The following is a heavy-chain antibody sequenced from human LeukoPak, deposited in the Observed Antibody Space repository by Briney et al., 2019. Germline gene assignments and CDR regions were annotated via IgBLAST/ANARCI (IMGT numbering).Heavy chain of an antibody. CDR1: GYTFTGYY. V-gene: IGHV1-2*02. Sequence: ASVKVSCKASGYTFTGYYMHWVRQAPGQGLEWMGWINPNSGGTNYAQKFQGRVTMTRDTSISTAYMELSRLRSDDTAVYYCARAASDYYDSSGSDYWGQGTLVTVSS. CDR2: INPNSGGT. D-gene: IGHD3-22*01. J-gene: IGHJ4*02. CDR3: ARAASDYYDSSGSDY.